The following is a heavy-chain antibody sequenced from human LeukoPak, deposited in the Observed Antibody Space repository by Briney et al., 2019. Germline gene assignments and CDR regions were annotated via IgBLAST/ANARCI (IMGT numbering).Heavy chain of an antibody. CDR1: GGSISTYY. CDR2: IFYSGST. J-gene: IGHJ2*01. V-gene: IGHV4-59*12. Sequence: SETLSLTCTVSGGSISTYYWSWIRQPPGKGLEWIGYIFYSGSTNYNPSLKSRVTISVDTSKNQFSLNLSSVTAADTAVYYCAREGGYSYFHTPWYFDLWGRGTLVTVSS. D-gene: IGHD5-18*01. CDR3: AREGGYSYFHTPWYFDL.